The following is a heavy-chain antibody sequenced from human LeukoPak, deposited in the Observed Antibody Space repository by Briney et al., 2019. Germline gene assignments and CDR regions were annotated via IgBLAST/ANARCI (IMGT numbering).Heavy chain of an antibody. D-gene: IGHD2-15*01. V-gene: IGHV3-7*04. J-gene: IGHJ4*02. Sequence: GGSLRLSCAASGFTFSRYWMTWVRQAPGKGLEWVANIKQDGSEKYHLDSVKGRFTISRDNAKNSMYLQMNSLRAEDSAVYYCARGYCSAGTCSRAPDFWGQGTLVTVSS. CDR3: ARGYCSAGTCSRAPDF. CDR2: IKQDGSEK. CDR1: GFTFSRYW.